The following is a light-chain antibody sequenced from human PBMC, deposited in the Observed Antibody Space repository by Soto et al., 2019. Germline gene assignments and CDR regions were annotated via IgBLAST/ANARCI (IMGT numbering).Light chain of an antibody. V-gene: IGLV1-40*01. Sequence: QSVLTQPPSVSGAPGQRVTISCTGSSSNIGACYDVHWYQQLPGTAPKLLIYGNSNRPSGVPDRFSGSKSGTSASLAITGLQAEDEADYYCQSYDSSLSGSVFGGGTKLTV. CDR3: QSYDSSLSGSV. CDR1: SSNIGACYD. J-gene: IGLJ2*01. CDR2: GNS.